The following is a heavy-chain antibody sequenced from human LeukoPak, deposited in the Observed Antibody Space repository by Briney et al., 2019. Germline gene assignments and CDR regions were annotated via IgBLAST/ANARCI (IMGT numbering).Heavy chain of an antibody. CDR2: INPSGGST. J-gene: IGHJ4*02. V-gene: IGHV1-46*01. CDR3: ARDYCSSTSCLFDY. CDR1: GYTFTSYY. D-gene: IGHD2-2*01. Sequence: GGSLRLSCAASGYTFTSYYMHWVRQAPGQGLEWMGIINPSGGSTSYAQKFQGRVTMTRDTSTSTVYMELSRLRSDDTAVYYCARDYCSSTSCLFDYWGQGTLVTVSS.